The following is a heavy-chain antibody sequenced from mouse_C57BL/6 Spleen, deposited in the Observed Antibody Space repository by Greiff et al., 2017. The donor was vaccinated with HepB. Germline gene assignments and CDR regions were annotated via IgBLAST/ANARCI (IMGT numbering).Heavy chain of an antibody. Sequence: VQLQQPGAELVKPGASVKLSCKASGYTFTSYWMHWVKQRPGRGLEWIGRIDPNSGGTKYNEKFKSKATLTVDKPSSTAYLQLSRLNSEDSAVYDYARWGSNCVLSMDYWGQGTSVTVSS. CDR3: ARWGSNCVLSMDY. CDR1: GYTFTSYW. V-gene: IGHV1-72*01. J-gene: IGHJ4*01. D-gene: IGHD2-5*01. CDR2: IDPNSGGT.